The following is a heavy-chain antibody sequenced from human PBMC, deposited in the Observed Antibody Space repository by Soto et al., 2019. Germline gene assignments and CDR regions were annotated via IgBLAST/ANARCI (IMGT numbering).Heavy chain of an antibody. CDR3: VRDCSAGSCYFLFGY. Sequence: PSETLSLTCAVSGYSISSGYYWGWIRQPPGKGLEWIGSIYHSGSTYYNPSLKSRVTMSVDTSKNQFSLMLSSVTAADTAVYYCVRDCSAGSCYFLFGYWGQGTLVTVSS. J-gene: IGHJ4*02. CDR1: GYSISSGYY. V-gene: IGHV4-38-2*02. CDR2: IYHSGST. D-gene: IGHD2-15*01.